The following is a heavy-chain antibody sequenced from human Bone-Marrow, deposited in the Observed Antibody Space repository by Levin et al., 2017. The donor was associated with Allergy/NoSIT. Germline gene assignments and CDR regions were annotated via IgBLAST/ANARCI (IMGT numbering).Heavy chain of an antibody. V-gene: IGHV3-23*01. J-gene: IGHJ4*02. CDR3: AKDHGGLKTPRLDY. CDR2: ISGSGGST. D-gene: IGHD3/OR15-3a*01. CDR1: GFTFSSYA. Sequence: GESLKISCAASGFTFSSYAMSWVRQAPGKGLEWVSAISGSGGSTYYADSVKGRFTISRDNSKNTLYLQMNSLRAEDTAVYYCAKDHGGLKTPRLDYWGQGTLVTVSS.